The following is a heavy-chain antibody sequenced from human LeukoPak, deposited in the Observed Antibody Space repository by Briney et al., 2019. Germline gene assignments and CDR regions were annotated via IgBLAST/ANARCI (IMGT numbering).Heavy chain of an antibody. Sequence: GESLRLSCAASGFSFSTYSMNWVRQAPGKGLEWVSSISSSSTYIYYAVSVKGRFTISRDNAKNSLFLQMDSLRAEDTAVYYCARSYSSSPEFDFWGQGTLVTVSA. CDR2: ISSSSTYI. CDR3: ARSYSSSPEFDF. V-gene: IGHV3-21*04. D-gene: IGHD6-6*01. J-gene: IGHJ4*02. CDR1: GFSFSTYS.